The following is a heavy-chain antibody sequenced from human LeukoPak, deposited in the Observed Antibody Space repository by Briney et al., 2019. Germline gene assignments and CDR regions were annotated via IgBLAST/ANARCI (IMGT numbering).Heavy chain of an antibody. CDR3: AREEDSSSWYVPLLAMDV. V-gene: IGHV3-7*01. CDR2: IKQDGSEK. CDR1: GFTFSSYW. Sequence: SGGSLRLSCAASGFTFSSYWMSWVRQAPGKGLEWVANIKQDGSEKYYVDSVKGRFTISRDNAKNSLYLQMNSLRAEDTAVYYCAREEDSSSWYVPLLAMDVWGQGTTVTVSS. J-gene: IGHJ6*02. D-gene: IGHD6-13*01.